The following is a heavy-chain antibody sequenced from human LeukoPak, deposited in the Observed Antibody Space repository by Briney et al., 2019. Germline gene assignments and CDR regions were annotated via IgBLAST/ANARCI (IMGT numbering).Heavy chain of an antibody. CDR1: GFTFSSYG. J-gene: IGHJ4*02. Sequence: GRSLRLSCAASGFTFSSYGMHWVRQAPGKGLEWVAVISYDGSNKYYADSVKGRFTISRDNSKNTLYLQMNSLRAEDTAVYYCAKDRAGEAATDCWGQGTLVTVSS. V-gene: IGHV3-30*18. CDR2: ISYDGSNK. CDR3: AKDRAGEAATDC. D-gene: IGHD6-25*01.